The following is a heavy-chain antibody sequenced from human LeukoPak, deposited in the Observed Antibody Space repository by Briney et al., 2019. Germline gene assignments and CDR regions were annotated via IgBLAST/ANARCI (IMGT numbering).Heavy chain of an antibody. D-gene: IGHD3-10*01. Sequence: SETLSLTCAVYGGSISGYYWSWIRQPPGKGLEWIGEINHSGSTNYNPSLKSRVTISVDTSKNQFSLKLSSVTAAGTAVYYCARDPVRGVSSYYFDYWGQGTLVTVSS. J-gene: IGHJ4*02. V-gene: IGHV4-34*01. CDR1: GGSISGYY. CDR2: INHSGST. CDR3: ARDPVRGVSSYYFDY.